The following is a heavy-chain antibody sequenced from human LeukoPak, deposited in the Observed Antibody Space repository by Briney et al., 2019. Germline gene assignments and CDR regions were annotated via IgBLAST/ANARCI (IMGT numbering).Heavy chain of an antibody. CDR2: INPSAGST. D-gene: IGHD5-24*01. CDR3: GGGGDGYKNSFDP. J-gene: IGHJ5*02. V-gene: IGHV1-46*01. Sequence: VASVKVSCKASGYTFTSYYMHWVRQAPGQGLEWMGIINPSAGSTTYAQKFQGRVTMTRDTSTSTVYMELSSLTSEDTAFYYCGGGGDGYKNSFDPWGQGTLVTVSS. CDR1: GYTFTSYY.